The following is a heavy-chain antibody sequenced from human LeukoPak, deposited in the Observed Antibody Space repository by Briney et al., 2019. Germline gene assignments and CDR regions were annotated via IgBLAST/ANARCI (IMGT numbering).Heavy chain of an antibody. CDR1: GFTVSSNY. CDR3: TKGVLGGTQSVSAGLDS. Sequence: PGGSLRLSCAASGFTVSSNYMSWVRQAPGKGLEWVSVIYSGGTTYYADSVEGRFTISRDNSKNTLYLQMNSLRAEDTAVYYCTKGVLGGTQSVSAGLDSWGLGTLVTVSS. CDR2: IYSGGTT. V-gene: IGHV3-53*05. J-gene: IGHJ4*02. D-gene: IGHD3-16*01.